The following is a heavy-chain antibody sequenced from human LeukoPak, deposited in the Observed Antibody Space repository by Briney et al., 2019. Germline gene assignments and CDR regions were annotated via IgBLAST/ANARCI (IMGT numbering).Heavy chain of an antibody. Sequence: RGSLRLSCAASGLTFSSYEMNWVRQAPGKGLEWVSYISSSSSTIYYADSVTGRFTISRDNAKNSLYLLMNSLRAEDTAVYYCARDRGKGDAPYWYFDLWGRGTLVTVSS. D-gene: IGHD2-21*02. J-gene: IGHJ2*01. CDR2: ISSSSSTI. CDR1: GLTFSSYE. CDR3: ARDRGKGDAPYWYFDL. V-gene: IGHV3-48*03.